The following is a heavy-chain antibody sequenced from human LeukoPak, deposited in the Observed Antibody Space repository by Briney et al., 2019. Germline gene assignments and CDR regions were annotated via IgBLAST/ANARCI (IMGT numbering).Heavy chain of an antibody. CDR2: ISYDGSNK. Sequence: GGSLRLSCAASGFTFSSYAMHWVRQAPGKGLEWVAVISYDGSNKYYADSVKGRFTISRDNSKNTLYLQMNSLRAEDTAVYYCARDPFVSAPAATYYYYYMDVWGKGTTVTVSS. D-gene: IGHD2-2*01. CDR1: GFTFSSYA. J-gene: IGHJ6*03. CDR3: ARDPFVSAPAATYYYYYMDV. V-gene: IGHV3-30-3*01.